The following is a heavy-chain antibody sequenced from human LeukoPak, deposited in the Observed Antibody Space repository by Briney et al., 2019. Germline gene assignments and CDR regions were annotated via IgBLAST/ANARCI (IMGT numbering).Heavy chain of an antibody. J-gene: IGHJ6*03. CDR2: ISSSGITI. Sequence: GGSLRLSCAASGFTFSDYYMTWIRQAPGKGLEWVSYISSSGITIYYADSVKGRFTISRDNAKKSVYLHMSSLRAEDTALYYCARLSAYYYGSYFYYYMDVWGKGTTVTVSS. D-gene: IGHD3-10*01. V-gene: IGHV3-11*04. CDR3: ARLSAYYYGSYFYYYMDV. CDR1: GFTFSDYY.